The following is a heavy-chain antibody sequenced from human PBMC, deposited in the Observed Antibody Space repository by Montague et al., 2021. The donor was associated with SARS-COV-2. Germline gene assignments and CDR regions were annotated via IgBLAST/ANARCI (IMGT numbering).Heavy chain of an antibody. J-gene: IGHJ4*02. CDR1: GDSVSIKTAS. V-gene: IGHV6-1*01. D-gene: IGHD1-26*01. CDR2: TYYRSKWYY. Sequence: CAISGDSVSIKTASCDYSRQSPPKGLDCQGRTYYRSKWYYDYAVSVKSRMTISPDTSKNQFSLQLSSVTPEDRAVYYCARDPRYSLSWSFDYWGQGTLVTVSS. CDR3: ARDPRYSLSWSFDY.